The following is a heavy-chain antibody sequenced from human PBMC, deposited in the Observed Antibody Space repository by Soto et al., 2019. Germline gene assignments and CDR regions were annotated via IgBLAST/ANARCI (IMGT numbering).Heavy chain of an antibody. CDR3: AKWTDTVAEAALAGGAFDI. CDR2: ISASGATT. J-gene: IGHJ3*02. CDR1: GFSFSTYA. Sequence: EVQLLESGGNLVQPGGSLRLSCAASGFSFSTYALTWVRQAPGKGLEWVSGISASGATTYYADSVKGRFTISRDNSKNTVFLQMTSLRAEDTALYYCAKWTDTVAEAALAGGAFDIWGQGTMVTVSS. D-gene: IGHD2-15*01. V-gene: IGHV3-23*01.